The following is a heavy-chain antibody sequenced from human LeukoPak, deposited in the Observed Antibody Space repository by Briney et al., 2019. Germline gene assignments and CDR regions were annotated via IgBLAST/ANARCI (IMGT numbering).Heavy chain of an antibody. Sequence: PGGSLRLSCAASAFTFSDYWMHWVRQAPGKGLEWVSAISGDSRYIYYADSVRGRFTISRDNAENSLYLQMHSLRVEDTAVYYCARAPTVLVGYCSSSSCQADYWGQGTLVTVSS. V-gene: IGHV3-21*01. D-gene: IGHD2-2*01. CDR2: ISGDSRYI. CDR3: ARAPTVLVGYCSSSSCQADY. CDR1: AFTFSDYW. J-gene: IGHJ4*02.